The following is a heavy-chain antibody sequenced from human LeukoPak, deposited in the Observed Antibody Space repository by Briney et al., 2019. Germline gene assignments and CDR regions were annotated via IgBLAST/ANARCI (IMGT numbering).Heavy chain of an antibody. J-gene: IGHJ2*01. CDR1: GFNFSRFW. Sequence: QTGGSLRLSCTASGFNFSRFWMHWVRQGPGKGLVWVARMNSDGSKINYAGFATGRFTISRDNAKNTVYLQMDSLRVEDTAVYYCARVLGYDSSGYRSYWYIDLWGRGTLVTVSS. CDR2: MNSDGSKI. CDR3: ARVLGYDSSGYRSYWYIDL. D-gene: IGHD3-22*01. V-gene: IGHV3-74*01.